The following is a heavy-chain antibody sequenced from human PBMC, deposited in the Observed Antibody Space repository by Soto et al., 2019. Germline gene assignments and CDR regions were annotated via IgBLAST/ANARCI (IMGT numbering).Heavy chain of an antibody. Sequence: NPSETLSLTCTVSGGSISSGGYYWSWIRQHPGKGLEWIGYIYYSGSTYYNPSLKSRVTISVDTSKNQFSLKLSSVTAADTAVYYCARGRFGDYDYYYYYYMDVWGKGTTVTVSS. J-gene: IGHJ6*03. CDR1: GGSISSGGYY. CDR2: IYYSGST. D-gene: IGHD3-10*01. CDR3: ARGRFGDYDYYYYYYMDV. V-gene: IGHV4-31*03.